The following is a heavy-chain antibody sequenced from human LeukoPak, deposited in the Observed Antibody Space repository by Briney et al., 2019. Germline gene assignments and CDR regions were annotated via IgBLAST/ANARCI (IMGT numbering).Heavy chain of an antibody. CDR1: GGSSSGYY. V-gene: IGHV4-34*01. J-gene: IGHJ3*02. CDR2: INHSGST. D-gene: IGHD3-22*01. Sequence: PSETLSLTCAVYGGSSSGYYWSWIRQPPGNGLEWIGEINHSGSTNYNPSLKSRVTISVDTSKNQFSLKLSSVTAADTAVYYCARDYYDSSGPNDAFDIWGQGTMVTVSS. CDR3: ARDYYDSSGPNDAFDI.